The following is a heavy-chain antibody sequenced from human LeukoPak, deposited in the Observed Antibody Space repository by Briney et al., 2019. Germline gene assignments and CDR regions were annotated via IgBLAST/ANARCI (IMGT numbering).Heavy chain of an antibody. Sequence: ASVKVSCKASGYTFTGYYMHWVRQAPGQGLEWVGWINPNSGGTNYAQKFQGRVTMTRDTSISTAYMELSRLRSDDTAVYYCSRKPIKGYDTSGYFAYWGQGTLVTVSS. D-gene: IGHD3-22*01. CDR2: INPNSGGT. CDR1: GYTFTGYY. CDR3: SRKPIKGYDTSGYFAY. V-gene: IGHV1-2*02. J-gene: IGHJ4*02.